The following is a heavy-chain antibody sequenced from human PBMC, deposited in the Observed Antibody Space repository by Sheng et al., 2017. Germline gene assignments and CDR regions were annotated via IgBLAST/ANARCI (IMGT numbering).Heavy chain of an antibody. V-gene: IGHV4-39*01. Sequence: QLQLQESGPGLVKPSETLSLTCTVSGGSISSSSYYWGWIRQPPGKGLEWIGSIYYSGSTYYNPSLKSRVTISVDTSKNQFSLKLSSVTAADTAMYYCARRVFWSGYSRGAFDIWGQGTMVTSLQ. CDR2: IYYSGST. J-gene: IGHJ3*02. CDR1: GGSISSSSYY. D-gene: IGHD3-3*01. CDR3: ARRVFWSGYSRGAFDI.